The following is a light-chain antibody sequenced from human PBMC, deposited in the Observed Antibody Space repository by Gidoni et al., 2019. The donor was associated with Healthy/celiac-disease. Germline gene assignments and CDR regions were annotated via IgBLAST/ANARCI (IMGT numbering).Light chain of an antibody. V-gene: IGKV1-5*03. Sequence: DIQMTQSPSTLSASVGDRVTITCRASQSISRCLDWYKQTPGKAPNLLISKASLLESGVPSRFSGSGTGTEFTLSIRRPEPDDFATYHCQQYNSYWTFGQGTQVEIK. CDR2: KAS. CDR3: QQYNSYWT. J-gene: IGKJ1*01. CDR1: QSISRC.